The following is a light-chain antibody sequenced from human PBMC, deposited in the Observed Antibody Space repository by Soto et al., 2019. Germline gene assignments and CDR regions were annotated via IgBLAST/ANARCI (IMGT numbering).Light chain of an antibody. CDR2: AAS. Sequence: DIQMTQSPSSLSASVGDTVTITCRASQTITNYLNWYQEKPVTAPKVLIYAASNLQSGVPSRFSGSGSGTDFTLTITSLQPEDVAVYDCQQSFSAPLTFGGGTKVEMK. CDR1: QTITNY. CDR3: QQSFSAPLT. J-gene: IGKJ4*01. V-gene: IGKV1-39*01.